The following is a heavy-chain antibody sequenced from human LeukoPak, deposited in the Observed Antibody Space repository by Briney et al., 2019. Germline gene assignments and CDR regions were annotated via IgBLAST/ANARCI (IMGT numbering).Heavy chain of an antibody. V-gene: IGHV3-7*01. CDR2: IKQDGGQI. Sequence: PGGSLRLSCAASEFTFSSYWMSWVRQAPGKGLEWLANIKQDGGQIYYLESVKGRFTVSRDNAKNSLYLQMNSLRAEDTAVYYCARLGARQMLEYWGQGTLVTVSS. D-gene: IGHD4-17*01. CDR1: EFTFSSYW. J-gene: IGHJ4*02. CDR3: ARLGARQMLEY.